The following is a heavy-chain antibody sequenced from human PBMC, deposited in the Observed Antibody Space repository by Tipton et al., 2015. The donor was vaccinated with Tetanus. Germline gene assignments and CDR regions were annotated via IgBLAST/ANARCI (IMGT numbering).Heavy chain of an antibody. CDR2: ISGSGGST. CDR3: AKDHGPEITSVAATRYYYYGMDV. CDR1: GFTFDDYA. V-gene: IGHV3-23*04. D-gene: IGHD2-15*01. Sequence: QLVQSGGGLVQPGRSLRLSCAASGFTFDDYAMHWVRQAPGKGLEWVSVISGSGGSTYYADSVKGRFTISRDNSKNTLYLQMNSLRAEDTAVYYCAKDHGPEITSVAATRYYYYGMDVWGQGTTVTVSS. J-gene: IGHJ6*02.